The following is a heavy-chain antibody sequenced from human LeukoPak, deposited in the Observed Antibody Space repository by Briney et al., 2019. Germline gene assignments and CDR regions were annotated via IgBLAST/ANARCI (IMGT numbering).Heavy chain of an antibody. D-gene: IGHD1-20*01. Sequence: GGSLRLSCAASGFTFSSYAMSWVRQAPGKGLEWVSTITASAATTYYADSLKGRFTISRDNSKNIVLLQMNSLRAEDTALYYCARLYNWNEGFDYWGQGTLVTVSS. CDR2: ITASAATT. J-gene: IGHJ4*02. CDR3: ARLYNWNEGFDY. V-gene: IGHV3-23*01. CDR1: GFTFSSYA.